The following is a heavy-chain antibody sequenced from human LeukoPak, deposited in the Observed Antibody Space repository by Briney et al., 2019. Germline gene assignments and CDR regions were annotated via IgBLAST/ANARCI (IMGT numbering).Heavy chain of an antibody. Sequence: SETLSLTCSVSGSSITSVSYWAWIRQAPEKGLEWIGSLSHSGATYYNPSLTSRLSTSVDTSNNRFSLTLRSVTAADTAVYYCARVGSSNSHYYYWGPGTLVTVSS. V-gene: IGHV4-38-2*02. CDR3: ARVGSSNSHYYY. CDR2: LSHSGAT. D-gene: IGHD3-10*01. CDR1: GSSITSVSY. J-gene: IGHJ4*02.